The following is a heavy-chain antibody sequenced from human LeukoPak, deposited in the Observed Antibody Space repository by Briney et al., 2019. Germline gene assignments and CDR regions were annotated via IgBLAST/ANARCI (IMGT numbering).Heavy chain of an antibody. D-gene: IGHD3-22*01. CDR3: ARVKVVYAFDI. J-gene: IGHJ3*02. V-gene: IGHV3-66*01. CDR2: IYSGGST. Sequence: SGGSLRLSCAASGFTVSSSYMSWVRQAPGKGLEWVSVIYSGGSTYYADSVKGRFTISRDNSKNTLYLQMNSLRAEDTAVYYCARVKVVYAFDIWGQGTMVTVSS. CDR1: GFTVSSSY.